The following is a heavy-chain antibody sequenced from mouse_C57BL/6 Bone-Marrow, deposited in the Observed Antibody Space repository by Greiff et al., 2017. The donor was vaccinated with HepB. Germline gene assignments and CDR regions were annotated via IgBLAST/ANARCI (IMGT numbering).Heavy chain of an antibody. V-gene: IGHV3-6*01. J-gene: IGHJ2*01. CDR2: ISYDGSN. CDR1: GYSITSGYY. Sequence: ESGPGLVKPSQSLSLTCSVTGYSITSGYYWNWIRQFPGNKLEWMGYISYDGSNNYNPSLKNRISITRDTSKNQFFLKLNSVTTEDTATYYCAREKGLRGYFDYWGQGTTLTVSS. D-gene: IGHD2-4*01. CDR3: AREKGLRGYFDY.